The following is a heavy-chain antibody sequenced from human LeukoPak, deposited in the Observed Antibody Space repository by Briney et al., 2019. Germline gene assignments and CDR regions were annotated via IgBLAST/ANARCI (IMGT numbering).Heavy chain of an antibody. D-gene: IGHD1-26*01. J-gene: IGHJ4*02. V-gene: IGHV3-33*01. Sequence: GSLRLSCAASGFTFNTYAMHWVRQAPGKGLEWVAVMTSDGSDVYYADSVRGRFTISRDNSKNTLYLQMNSLRAEDTGVYYCARGREVLDYWGQGTLVTVSS. CDR2: MTSDGSDV. CDR1: GFTFNTYA. CDR3: ARGREVLDY.